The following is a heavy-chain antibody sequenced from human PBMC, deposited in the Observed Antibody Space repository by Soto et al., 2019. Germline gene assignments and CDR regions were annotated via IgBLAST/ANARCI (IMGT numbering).Heavy chain of an antibody. Sequence: EVQLVESGGGLVKPGGSLRLSCAASGFTFPRYSMNWVRQAPGKGLEWVSSISSITNYIYYGDSMKGRFTISRDNAKNSLYLEMNSLRAEDTAVYYCARESEDLTSNFDYWGQGTLVTVSS. CDR2: ISSITNYI. CDR1: GFTFPRYS. J-gene: IGHJ4*02. CDR3: ARESEDLTSNFDY. V-gene: IGHV3-21*06.